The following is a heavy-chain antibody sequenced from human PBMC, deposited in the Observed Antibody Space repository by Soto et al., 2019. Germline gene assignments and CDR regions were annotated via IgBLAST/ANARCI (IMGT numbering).Heavy chain of an antibody. CDR2: IKQDGGEK. J-gene: IGHJ5*02. V-gene: IGHV3-7*01. CDR1: GFTFSSYW. D-gene: IGHD6-19*01. Sequence: PGGSLRLCCAASGFTFSSYWMSWVRQAPGKGLEWVANIKQDGGEKYYVDSVKGRFTISRDNAKNSLYLQMNSLRAEDTAIYYCARGRLLYSSGYHAGWLDPWGQGTQVTVSS. CDR3: ARGRLLYSSGYHAGWLDP.